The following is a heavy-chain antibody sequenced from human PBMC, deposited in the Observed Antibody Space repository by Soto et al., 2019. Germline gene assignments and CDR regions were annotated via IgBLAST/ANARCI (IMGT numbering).Heavy chain of an antibody. J-gene: IGHJ6*03. CDR2: INPSGGST. D-gene: IGHD3-9*01. CDR1: GYTFTSDY. CDR3: ARGELRYFDHYYMDV. V-gene: IGHV1-46*01. Sequence: ASVKVSCKASGYTFTSDYMHWVRQAPGQGLEWMARINPSGGSTSYSQKFQDRLSVTRDTSTSTVYMELSSLRSEDTAVYYCARGELRYFDHYYMDVWGKGTTVTVSS.